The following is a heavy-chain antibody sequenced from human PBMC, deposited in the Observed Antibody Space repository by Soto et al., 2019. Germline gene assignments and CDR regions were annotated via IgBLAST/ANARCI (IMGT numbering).Heavy chain of an antibody. D-gene: IGHD4-17*01. V-gene: IGHV1-18*01. CDR1: GYTFTSYG. J-gene: IGHJ6*03. CDR2: ISAYNGNT. Sequence: ASVKVSCQASGYTFTSYGISWVRQAPGQGLEWMGWISAYNGNTNYAQKFQGRVTMTRNTSISTAYMELSSLRSEDTAVYYCARLGEGYGDLKDVGAKGNTVTVS. CDR3: ARLGEGYGDLKDV.